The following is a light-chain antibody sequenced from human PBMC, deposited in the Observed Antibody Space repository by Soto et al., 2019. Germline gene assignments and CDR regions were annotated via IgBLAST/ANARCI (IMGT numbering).Light chain of an antibody. Sequence: VMTQSPATLSVSPGERATLSCGASQRVSSNLACYQQKPGQAPRLLIYGASTRATGIPARFSGSGSGTEFTLTISSLQSEDFAVYYCQQYNNWPPWTFGQGTKVHI. J-gene: IGKJ1*01. CDR1: QRVSSN. V-gene: IGKV3-15*01. CDR2: GAS. CDR3: QQYNNWPPWT.